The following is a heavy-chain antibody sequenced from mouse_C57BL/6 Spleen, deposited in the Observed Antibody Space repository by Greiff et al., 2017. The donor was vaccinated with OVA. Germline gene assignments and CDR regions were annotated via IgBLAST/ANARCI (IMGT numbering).Heavy chain of an antibody. CDR3: ARGRNWDEAMDY. D-gene: IGHD4-1*01. V-gene: IGHV1-53*01. CDR1: GYTFTSYW. Sequence: QVQLQQPGTELVKPGASVKLSCKASGYTFTSYWMHWVKQRPGQGLEWIGNINPSNGGTSYNEKFKSKATLTVDKSSSTAYMQLSSLTSEDSAVYYCARGRNWDEAMDYWGQGTSVTVSS. J-gene: IGHJ4*01. CDR2: INPSNGGT.